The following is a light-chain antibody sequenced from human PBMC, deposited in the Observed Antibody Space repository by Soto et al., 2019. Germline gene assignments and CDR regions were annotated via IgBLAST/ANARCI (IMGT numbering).Light chain of an antibody. CDR3: TSYKGSNTLV. Sequence: QSALTQPASVSGSPGQSITISCIGTGTDVGGYKYVSWYQQHPVTAPKLIIYDVSERPSGVSNHFSGSKSGNTASLTISGLQSEDEADYYCTSYKGSNTLVFGGGTKLTVL. J-gene: IGLJ2*01. V-gene: IGLV2-14*03. CDR2: DVS. CDR1: GTDVGGYKY.